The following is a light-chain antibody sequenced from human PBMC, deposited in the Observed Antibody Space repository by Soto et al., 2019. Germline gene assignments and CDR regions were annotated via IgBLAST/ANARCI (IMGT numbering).Light chain of an antibody. Sequence: EIVLTQSPGTLSLSPGERATLSCRASQSVSNNYLAWYQQKPGQAPRLLIYGASRGATGIPSRFSGSGSGTDFTLTINSLQSEDFAVYYCQQYYTWPVTFGGGTRWIS. J-gene: IGKJ4*01. CDR1: QSVSNNY. CDR2: GAS. CDR3: QQYYTWPVT. V-gene: IGKV3-20*01.